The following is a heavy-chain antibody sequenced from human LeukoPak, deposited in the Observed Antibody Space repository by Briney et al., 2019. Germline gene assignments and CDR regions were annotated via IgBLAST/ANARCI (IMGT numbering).Heavy chain of an antibody. CDR2: IRYDGSNK. D-gene: IGHD4-11*01. CDR3: AKDLTTVTTSDFDY. J-gene: IGHJ4*02. V-gene: IGHV3-30*02. Sequence: GGSLRLSCAASGFTFSSYGMHWVRQAPGKGLEWLAFIRYDGSNKYYADSVKGRFTISRDNSKNTLYLQMNSLRAEDTAVYYCAKDLTTVTTSDFDYWGQGTLVTVSS. CDR1: GFTFSSYG.